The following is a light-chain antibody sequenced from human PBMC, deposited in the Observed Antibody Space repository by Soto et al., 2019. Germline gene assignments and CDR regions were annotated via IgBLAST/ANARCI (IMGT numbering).Light chain of an antibody. V-gene: IGKV3-20*01. J-gene: IGKJ5*01. Sequence: EIVLTQSPCTLSLSAGEEATLSCRTSQSVDSNYLAWYQKKPGQTPRLLLFGASGRADGIPHRFSGSGFGTDFTLTISKVETEDFAVYDCQQYGTPRSVTFGQGTRLEI. CDR2: GAS. CDR3: QQYGTPRSVT. CDR1: QSVDSNY.